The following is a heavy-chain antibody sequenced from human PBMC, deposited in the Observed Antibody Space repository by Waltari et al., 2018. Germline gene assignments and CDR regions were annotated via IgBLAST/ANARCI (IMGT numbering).Heavy chain of an antibody. D-gene: IGHD6-19*01. CDR2: IWYDGSNK. CDR1: GFTFSSYG. V-gene: IGHV3-33*01. CDR3: ARIYRAVAGRGAFDI. J-gene: IGHJ3*02. Sequence: QVQLVESGGGVVQPGRSLRLSCAASGFTFSSYGMHWVRPAPGKGLEWVAVIWYDGSNKYYADSVKGRFTISRDNSKNTLYLQMNSLRAEDTAVYYCARIYRAVAGRGAFDIWGQGTMVTVSS.